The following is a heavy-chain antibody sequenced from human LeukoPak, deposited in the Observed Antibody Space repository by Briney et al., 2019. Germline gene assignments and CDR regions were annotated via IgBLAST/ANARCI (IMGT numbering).Heavy chain of an antibody. J-gene: IGHJ2*01. CDR1: GYTFTSYD. CDR3: ARGQYGDYVWYFDL. Sequence: ASVKVPCKASGYTFTSYDINWVRQATGQGLEWMGWMNPNSGNTGYAQKFQGRVTITRNTSISTAYMELSSLRSEDTAVYYCARGQYGDYVWYFDLWGRGTLVTVSS. V-gene: IGHV1-8*03. CDR2: MNPNSGNT. D-gene: IGHD4-17*01.